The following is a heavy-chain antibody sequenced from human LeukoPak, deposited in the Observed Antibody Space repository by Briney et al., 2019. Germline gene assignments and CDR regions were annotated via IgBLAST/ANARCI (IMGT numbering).Heavy chain of an antibody. CDR3: AKRITEAAGIYFDS. Sequence: GGSLRLSCAGSGFSFSSFAMTWVRQAPGKGLEWVSTIYGGGTNTFYADPVKGRFTISRGDSKDMQFLEMDSLRPEDTAVYFCAKRITEAAGIYFDSWGQGTLVTVSS. CDR2: IYGGGTNT. V-gene: IGHV3-23*01. CDR1: GFSFSSFA. D-gene: IGHD6-19*01. J-gene: IGHJ4*02.